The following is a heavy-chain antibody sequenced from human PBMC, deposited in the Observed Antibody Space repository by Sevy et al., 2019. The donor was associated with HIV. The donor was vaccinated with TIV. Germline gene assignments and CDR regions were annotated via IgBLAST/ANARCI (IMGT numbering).Heavy chain of an antibody. CDR2: ISRRSTTI. D-gene: IGHD3-16*01. Sequence: GGSLRLSCAASGFPFSNYNMNWVRQTPGRGLEWVSYISRRSTTIYYADSVKGRFTISRDNDQSSLYLQMNALRDEDTAVYYCARDTPISAYNDFWGHGTLVTVSS. V-gene: IGHV3-48*02. J-gene: IGHJ4*01. CDR3: ARDTPISAYNDF. CDR1: GFPFSNYN.